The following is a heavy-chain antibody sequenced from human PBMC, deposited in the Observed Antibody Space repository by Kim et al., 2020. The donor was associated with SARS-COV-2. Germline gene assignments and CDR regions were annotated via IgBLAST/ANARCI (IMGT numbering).Heavy chain of an antibody. V-gene: IGHV3-11*03. CDR3: ARLRGPGISRGMDV. J-gene: IGHJ6*02. Sequence: AALLKARSPTSRDNARNSLYLQMDSLRAEDTAVYYCARLRGPGISRGMDVWGQGTTVTVSS.